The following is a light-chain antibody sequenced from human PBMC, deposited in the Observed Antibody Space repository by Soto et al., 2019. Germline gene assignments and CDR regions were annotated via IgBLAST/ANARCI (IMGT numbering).Light chain of an antibody. CDR1: QSISSY. Sequence: DIQMTQSPSSLYASVGDRVTITCRASQSISSYLNWYQQKPGKAPKLLIYAASSLQSGVPSRFSGSGSGTDFTLTIGSLQPEDFATYYCQQSYSNPFTFGPGTKVDIK. CDR3: QQSYSNPFT. V-gene: IGKV1-39*01. CDR2: AAS. J-gene: IGKJ3*01.